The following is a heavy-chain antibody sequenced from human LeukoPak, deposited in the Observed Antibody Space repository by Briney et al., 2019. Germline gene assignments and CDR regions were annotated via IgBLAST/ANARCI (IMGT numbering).Heavy chain of an antibody. CDR3: AKDMSAHSGPADY. CDR1: GYSISSGYY. D-gene: IGHD1-26*01. CDR2: ISWNSGSI. V-gene: IGHV3-9*01. Sequence: LSLTCTVSGYSISSGYYWGWIRQPPGKGLEWVSGISWNSGSIGYADSVKGRFTISRDNAKNSLYLQMNSLRAEDTALYYCAKDMSAHSGPADYWGQGTLVTVSS. J-gene: IGHJ4*02.